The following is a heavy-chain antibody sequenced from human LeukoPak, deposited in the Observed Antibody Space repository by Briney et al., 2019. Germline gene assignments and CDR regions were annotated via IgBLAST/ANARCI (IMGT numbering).Heavy chain of an antibody. CDR1: SGSISNYY. D-gene: IGHD2-2*01. V-gene: IGHV4-59*08. CDR2: IYYSGST. Sequence: PSETLSLTCTVSSGSISNYYWSWIRQPPGKGLEWIASIYYSGSTNYSPSLKSRVTISVDTSKNQISLKLTSVTAADTAVYYCARQTSDRAFDIWGQGTMVTVSS. J-gene: IGHJ3*02. CDR3: ARQTSDRAFDI.